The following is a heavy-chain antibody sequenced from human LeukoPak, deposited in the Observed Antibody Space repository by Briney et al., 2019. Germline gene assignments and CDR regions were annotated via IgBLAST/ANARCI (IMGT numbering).Heavy chain of an antibody. Sequence: VASVTVSCKVSGYTLTELSMHWVRQAPGKGLEWMGGFDPEDGETIYAQKFQGRVTMTEDTSTDTAYMELSSLRSEDTAVYYCATEVENFDAFDIWGQGTMVTVSS. D-gene: IGHD1-1*01. J-gene: IGHJ3*02. CDR3: ATEVENFDAFDI. V-gene: IGHV1-24*01. CDR1: GYTLTELS. CDR2: FDPEDGET.